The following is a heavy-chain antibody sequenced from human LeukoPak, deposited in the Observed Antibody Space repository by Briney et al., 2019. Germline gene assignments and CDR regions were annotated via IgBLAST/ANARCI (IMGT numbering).Heavy chain of an antibody. D-gene: IGHD5-24*01. CDR3: AKEGRSLQTY. J-gene: IGHJ4*02. CDR2: IKEDGTET. CDR1: GFTFGNYG. V-gene: IGHV3-7*03. Sequence: PGGSLRLSCAVSGFTFGNYGMHWVRLAPGKGLEWVANIKEDGTETYYVDSVKGRFTISRDNAKNSLYLQMNSLRVEDTAVYYCAKEGRSLQTYWGQGTLVTVSS.